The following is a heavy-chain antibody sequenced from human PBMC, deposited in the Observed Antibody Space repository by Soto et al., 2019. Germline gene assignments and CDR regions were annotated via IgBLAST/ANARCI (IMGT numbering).Heavy chain of an antibody. Sequence: SETLSLTCTVSGGSISSSSYYWSWIRQPPGKGLEWIGYIFYSGSTKSNPSLKSRVTMSVDMSKDQFSLRLTSVTAADTAVYYCARVFPSYCGGDCSYFDSWGQGTLVTVSS. CDR1: GGSISSSSYY. J-gene: IGHJ4*02. V-gene: IGHV4-61*01. D-gene: IGHD2-21*02. CDR3: ARVFPSYCGGDCSYFDS. CDR2: IFYSGST.